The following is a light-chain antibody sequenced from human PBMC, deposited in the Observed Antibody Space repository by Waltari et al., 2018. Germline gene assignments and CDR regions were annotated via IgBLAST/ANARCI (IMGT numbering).Light chain of an antibody. CDR1: SSDVGTSNL. Sequence: QSALTQPASVSGSPGQSITISCTGTSSDVGTSNLVSWYQQHPGKAPKLMIYESTKRPSGVSNRFSGSKSGNTASLTISGLQAEGEADYYCCSFAGSSPHVVLGGGTKLTVL. CDR3: CSFAGSSPHVV. V-gene: IGLV2-23*01. J-gene: IGLJ2*01. CDR2: EST.